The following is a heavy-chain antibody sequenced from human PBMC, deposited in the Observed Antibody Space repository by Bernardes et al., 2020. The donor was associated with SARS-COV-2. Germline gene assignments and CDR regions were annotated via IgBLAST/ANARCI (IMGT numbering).Heavy chain of an antibody. CDR2: IYYSGST. D-gene: IGHD6-13*01. Sequence: SETLSLTCTVSGGSISSSSYYWGWIRQPPGKGLEWIGSIYYSGSTYYNPSLKSRVTISVDTSKNQFSLKLSSVTAADTAVYYCARHPKQQLVKEDWFDPWGQGTLVTVSS. J-gene: IGHJ5*02. CDR1: GGSISSSSYY. V-gene: IGHV4-39*01. CDR3: ARHPKQQLVKEDWFDP.